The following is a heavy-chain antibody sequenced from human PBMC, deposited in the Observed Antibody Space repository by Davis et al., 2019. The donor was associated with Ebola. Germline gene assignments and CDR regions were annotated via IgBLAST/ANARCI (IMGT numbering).Heavy chain of an antibody. CDR2: ISSSSSYI. D-gene: IGHD6-13*01. CDR3: ARDLEGYSSSWYGMWA. Sequence: GGSLRLSCAASGFTFSSYSMNWVRQAPGKGLEWVSSISSSSSYIYYADSVKGRFTISRDNAKNSLYLQMNSLRDDDTAVYYCARDLEGYSSSWYGMWAWGQGTLVTVSS. CDR1: GFTFSSYS. J-gene: IGHJ5*02. V-gene: IGHV3-21*01.